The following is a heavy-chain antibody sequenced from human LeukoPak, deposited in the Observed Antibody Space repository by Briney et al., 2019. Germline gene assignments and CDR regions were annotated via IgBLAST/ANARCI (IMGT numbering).Heavy chain of an antibody. V-gene: IGHV3-7*02. CDR1: GFTFSNYW. Sequence: GGSLRLSCAVSGFTFSNYWMRWVRQAPGKGLEWVANIKQDGSEKYYVDSVKGRFTISRDNAKNSLYLQMNSLRDEDTAVYYCARGETSVTSNLLYWGQGTLVTVSS. CDR2: IKQDGSEK. CDR3: ARGETSVTSNLLY. J-gene: IGHJ4*02. D-gene: IGHD4-17*01.